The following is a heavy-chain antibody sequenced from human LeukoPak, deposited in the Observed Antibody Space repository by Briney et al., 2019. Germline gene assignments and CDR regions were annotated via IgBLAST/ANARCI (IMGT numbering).Heavy chain of an antibody. V-gene: IGHV1-8*01. J-gene: IGHJ4*02. Sequence: GASVKVSCKASGYTFTSYDINWVRQATGQGLEWMGWMNPNSGNTGYAQKFQGRVTMTRNASISTAYMELSSLRSEDTAVYYCASGITIFGVVIIEWGQGTLVTVSS. CDR3: ASGITIFGVVIIE. D-gene: IGHD3-3*01. CDR1: GYTFTSYD. CDR2: MNPNSGNT.